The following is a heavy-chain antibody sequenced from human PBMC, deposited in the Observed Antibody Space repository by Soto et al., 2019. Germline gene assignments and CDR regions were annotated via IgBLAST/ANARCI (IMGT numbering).Heavy chain of an antibody. V-gene: IGHV1-18*01. CDR2: ISAYNGNT. D-gene: IGHD2-21*01. CDR3: ARVARGARATRGPPYYYGMDV. J-gene: IGHJ6*02. CDR1: GYTFTSYG. Sequence: ASVKVSCKAPGYTFTSYGISWVRQAPGQGLEWMGWISAYNGNTNYAQKLQGRVTMTTDTSTSTAYMELRSLRSDDTAVYYCARVARGARATRGPPYYYGMDVWGQGNTVTVSS.